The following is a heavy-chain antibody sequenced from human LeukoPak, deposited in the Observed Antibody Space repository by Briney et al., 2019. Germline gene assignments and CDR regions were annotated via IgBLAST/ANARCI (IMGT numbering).Heavy chain of an antibody. V-gene: IGHV4-59*08. CDR2: IYYSGST. Sequence: SETLSLTCTVSGGSISSYYWSWIRQPPGKGLEWIGYIYYSGSTYYNPSLKSRVTISVDTSKNQFSLKLSSVTAADTAVYYCASARDGYELLDPWGQGTLVTVSS. CDR1: GGSISSYY. D-gene: IGHD5-24*01. CDR3: ASARDGYELLDP. J-gene: IGHJ5*02.